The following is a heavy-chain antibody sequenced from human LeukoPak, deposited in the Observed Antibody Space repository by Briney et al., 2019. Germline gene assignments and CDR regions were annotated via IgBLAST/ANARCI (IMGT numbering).Heavy chain of an antibody. Sequence: SVKVSCKASGGTFSSYAISWVRQAPGQGLEWMGGIIPIFGTANYAQKFQGRVTITTDESTSTAYMELSSLRSEDTAVYYCARADYYDSSGSLWYFQHWGQGTLVTVSS. CDR2: IIPIFGTA. CDR3: ARADYYDSSGSLWYFQH. V-gene: IGHV1-69*05. J-gene: IGHJ1*01. CDR1: GGTFSSYA. D-gene: IGHD3-22*01.